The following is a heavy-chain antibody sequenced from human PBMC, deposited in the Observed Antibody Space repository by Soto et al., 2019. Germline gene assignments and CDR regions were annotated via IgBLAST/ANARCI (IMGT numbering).Heavy chain of an antibody. CDR3: ARRGALYYYDYGAFDI. Sequence: SETMSLTCTVSGGSITSGPDSWGWIRQPPGKGLEWIGSIYYSGSTHHNPSLESRVTISVDTSKNQFSLKLSSVTAADTAVYYCARRGALYYYDYGAFDIWGQGTMVTVSS. CDR2: IYYSGST. D-gene: IGHD3-22*01. V-gene: IGHV4-39*01. J-gene: IGHJ3*02. CDR1: GGSITSGPDS.